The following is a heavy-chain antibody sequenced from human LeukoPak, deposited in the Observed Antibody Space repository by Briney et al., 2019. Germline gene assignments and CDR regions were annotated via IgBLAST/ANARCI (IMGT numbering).Heavy chain of an antibody. CDR2: IYYSGST. CDR3: ARVTVAAAAGGFDY. CDR1: GDSITGYY. D-gene: IGHD6-13*01. J-gene: IGHJ4*02. V-gene: IGHV4-59*01. Sequence: PSETLSLTCTVSGDSITGYYWTWVRQPPGKGLEWIGYIYYSGSTNYNPSLKSRVTISVDTSKNQFSLKLSSVTAADTAVYYCARVTVAAAAGGFDYWGQGTLVTVSS.